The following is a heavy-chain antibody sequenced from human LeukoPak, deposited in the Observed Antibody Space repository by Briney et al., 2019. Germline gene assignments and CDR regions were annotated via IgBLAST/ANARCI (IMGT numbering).Heavy chain of an antibody. J-gene: IGHJ3*02. D-gene: IGHD3-10*01. V-gene: IGHV3-30-3*01. Sequence: GGSLRLSCAASGFTFSSYAMHWVRQAPGRGLEWVAVISYDGSNKYYADSVKGRFTISRDNSKNTLYLQMNSLRAEDTAVYYCARDHGVADAFDIWGQGTMVTASS. CDR2: ISYDGSNK. CDR3: ARDHGVADAFDI. CDR1: GFTFSSYA.